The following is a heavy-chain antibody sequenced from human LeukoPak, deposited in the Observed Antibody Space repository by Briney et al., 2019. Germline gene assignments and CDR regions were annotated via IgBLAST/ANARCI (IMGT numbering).Heavy chain of an antibody. CDR2: VTTFDPRI. D-gene: IGHD6-19*01. V-gene: IGHV3-21*01. Sequence: GGSLRLACGASEFTFSRYGILWVRQAPGKGLEWVASVTTFDPRIYYAASVRGRFTISRDSASNSVYLEMNALTAEDTGVYYCARDSSSDRFQYYDYWGQGAQVTVSS. CDR1: EFTFSRYG. CDR3: ARDSSSDRFQYYDY. J-gene: IGHJ4*02.